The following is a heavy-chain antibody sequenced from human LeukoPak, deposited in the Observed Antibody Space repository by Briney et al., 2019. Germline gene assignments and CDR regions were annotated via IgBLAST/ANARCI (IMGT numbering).Heavy chain of an antibody. D-gene: IGHD6-6*01. CDR2: IIPILGIA. Sequence: SVKVSCKASGGTFSSYAISWVRQAPGQGLEWMGRIIPILGIANYAQKFQGRVTITADKSTSTAYMELSSLRSEDTAVYYCARDVAYSSSSWFDPWGQGTLVTVSS. CDR1: GGTFSSYA. V-gene: IGHV1-69*04. CDR3: ARDVAYSSSSWFDP. J-gene: IGHJ5*02.